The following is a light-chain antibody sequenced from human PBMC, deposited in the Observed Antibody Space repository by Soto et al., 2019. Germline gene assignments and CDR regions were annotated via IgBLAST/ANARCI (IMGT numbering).Light chain of an antibody. CDR2: LGS. Sequence: DIVMTQSPLSLPVTPGEPASISCRSSQSLLHSNGYNYLDWYLQKPGQSPQLLIYLGSSRASGVPDRFSGSGSGTDFTLKISRVEAEDVGVYYCMQALQTPTFGQGTKVEIK. CDR1: QSLLHSNGYNY. J-gene: IGKJ1*01. CDR3: MQALQTPT. V-gene: IGKV2-28*01.